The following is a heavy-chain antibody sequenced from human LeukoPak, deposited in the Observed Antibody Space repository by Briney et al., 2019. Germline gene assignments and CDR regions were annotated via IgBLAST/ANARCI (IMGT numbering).Heavy chain of an antibody. CDR1: GGSFSGYY. D-gene: IGHD3-9*01. CDR2: INHSGST. Sequence: SETLSLTCAVYGGSFSGYYWSWIRQPPGKGLEWIGEINHSGSTNYNPSLKSRVTISVDSSKNQFSLKLSSVTAADTAVYYCASADILTGYHDYWGQGTLVTVSS. CDR3: ASADILTGYHDY. J-gene: IGHJ4*02. V-gene: IGHV4-34*01.